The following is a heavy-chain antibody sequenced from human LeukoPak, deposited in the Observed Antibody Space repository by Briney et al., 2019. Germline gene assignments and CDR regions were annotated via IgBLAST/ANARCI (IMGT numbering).Heavy chain of an antibody. V-gene: IGHV1-2*02. CDR3: ARERKYYWFDP. CDR2: INPNSGGT. CDR1: GYTFTGCY. D-gene: IGHD2/OR15-2a*01. Sequence: ASVKVSCKASGYTFTGCYMHWVRQAPGQGLEWMGWINPNSGGTNYAQKFQGRVTMTRDTSIGTAYMELSRLRSDDTAVYYCARERKYYWFDPWGQGTLVTVSS. J-gene: IGHJ5*02.